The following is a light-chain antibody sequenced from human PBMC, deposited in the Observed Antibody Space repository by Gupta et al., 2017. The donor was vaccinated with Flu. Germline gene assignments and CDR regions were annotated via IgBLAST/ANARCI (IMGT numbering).Light chain of an antibody. J-gene: IGLJ1*01. CDR1: RLGNKY. CDR3: QTWDSSIGI. V-gene: IGLV3-1*01. CDR2: DDD. Sequence: SYDLSQPPSVSVSPGQTASVTCFGDRLGNKYTSWYQQKPGQSPVLVMHDDDKRPSGIPERFSGSSSGNTATLTISGTQPRDEAVYYCQTWDSSIGIFGSGTEVTVL.